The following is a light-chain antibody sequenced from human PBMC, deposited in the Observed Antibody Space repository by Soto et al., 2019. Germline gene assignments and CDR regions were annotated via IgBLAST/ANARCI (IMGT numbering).Light chain of an antibody. J-gene: IGKJ2*01. CDR3: EQSYRHPYT. Sequence: DIQMTQSPSSLSASVGDRVTITCRSSQSIDNYLNWYQQKPVKAPKLLIYVASSLQSGAPSRFSGIGSGTDFNLAISSLQPEDFGTYYDEQSYRHPYTFGQGSKLEIK. V-gene: IGKV1-39*01. CDR2: VAS. CDR1: QSIDNY.